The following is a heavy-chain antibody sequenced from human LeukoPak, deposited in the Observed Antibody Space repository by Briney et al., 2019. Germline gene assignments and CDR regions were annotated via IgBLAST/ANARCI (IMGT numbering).Heavy chain of an antibody. Sequence: SETLSLTCSVSGGSISSGNYYWSWIRQPAGKGLEWIGRIYTSGSTNYNPSLKSRVTISVDTSKNQFSLKLSSVTAADTAVYYCAREFFPAAASLFDYWGQGTLVTVSS. D-gene: IGHD6-13*01. CDR2: IYTSGST. J-gene: IGHJ4*02. CDR3: AREFFPAAASLFDY. CDR1: GGSISSGNYY. V-gene: IGHV4-61*02.